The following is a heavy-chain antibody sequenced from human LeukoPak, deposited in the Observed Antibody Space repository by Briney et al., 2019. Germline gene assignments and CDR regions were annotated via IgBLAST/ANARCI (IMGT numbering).Heavy chain of an antibody. D-gene: IGHD3-22*01. CDR3: ARDYYDSSGYYYAL. CDR1: GGSISSGDYY. J-gene: IGHJ4*02. CDR2: IYTSGGT. V-gene: IGHV4-61*02. Sequence: SQTLSLTCTVSGGSISSGDYYWSWIRQPAGKGLEWIGRIYTSGGTNYNPSLKSRVTMSIDTSKNQFSLKLSSVTAADTAVYYCARDYYDSSGYYYALWGQGTLVTVSS.